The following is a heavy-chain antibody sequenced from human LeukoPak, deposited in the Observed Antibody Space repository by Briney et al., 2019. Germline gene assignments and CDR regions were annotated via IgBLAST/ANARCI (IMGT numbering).Heavy chain of an antibody. CDR3: AKDHGSYCPSTSCRTIDY. J-gene: IGHJ4*02. CDR2: ISYDGSNK. V-gene: IGHV3-30-3*01. D-gene: IGHD2-2*01. CDR1: RFTFSSYA. Sequence: PGGSLTLSCAASRFTFSSYAMHWVRQAPAKGLEGVAFISYDGSNKYYADSVNGRFTISRDNSTNTPYLQMNSLRADDTAVYYSAKDHGSYCPSTSCRTIDYWGQGTLVTVSS.